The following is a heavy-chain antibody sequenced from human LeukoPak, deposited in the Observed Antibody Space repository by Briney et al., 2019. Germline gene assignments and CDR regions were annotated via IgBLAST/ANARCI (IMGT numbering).Heavy chain of an antibody. V-gene: IGHV4-31*03. Sequence: PSQTLSLTCTVSGGSISSGGYYWSWIRQHPGKGLEWIGYIYYSGSTYYNPSLKSRVTISVDTSKHQFSLKLSSVTAAHTAVYYCATQIRYSRGYSYGYKDYWGQGTLVTVSS. D-gene: IGHD5-18*01. CDR2: IYYSGST. J-gene: IGHJ4*02. CDR3: ATQIRYSRGYSYGYKDY. CDR1: GGSISSGGYY.